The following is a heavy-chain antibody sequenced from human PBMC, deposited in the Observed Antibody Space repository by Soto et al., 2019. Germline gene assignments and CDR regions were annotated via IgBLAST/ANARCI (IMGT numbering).Heavy chain of an antibody. Sequence: SETLSLTCTFSGYSISSSYWSWIRQPPGKGLEWIGYVYYTGITSYNPSLKSRVTISLDTSKNHFSLKLSSVTAADTAVYYCARHGYRGDWYGAWDSWGLGTLVTVSS. V-gene: IGHV4-59*08. J-gene: IGHJ4*02. CDR3: ARHGYRGDWYGAWDS. CDR2: VYYTGIT. CDR1: GYSISSSY. D-gene: IGHD6-19*01.